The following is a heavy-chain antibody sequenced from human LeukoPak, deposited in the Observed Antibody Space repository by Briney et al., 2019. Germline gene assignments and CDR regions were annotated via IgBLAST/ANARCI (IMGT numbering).Heavy chain of an antibody. Sequence: ASVKVSCKASGYTSTGYYMHWVRQAPGQGLEWMGRINPNSGGTNYAQKFQGRVTMTRDTSISTAYMELSRLRSDDTAVYYCARGDGGGGYYFDYWGQGTLVTVSS. D-gene: IGHD3-16*01. V-gene: IGHV1-2*06. CDR3: ARGDGGGGYYFDY. CDR2: INPNSGGT. CDR1: GYTSTGYY. J-gene: IGHJ4*02.